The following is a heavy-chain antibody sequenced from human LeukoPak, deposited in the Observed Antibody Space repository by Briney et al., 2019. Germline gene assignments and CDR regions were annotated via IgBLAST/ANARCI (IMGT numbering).Heavy chain of an antibody. D-gene: IGHD1-26*01. CDR3: ARDLSGSYYSDWYFDL. Sequence: GASVKVSCKVSGYTLTELSMHWVRQAPGKGLEWMGGFDPEDGETIYAQKFQGRVTMTEDTSTDTAYMELSSLRSEDTAVYYCARDLSGSYYSDWYFDLWGRGTLVTVSS. J-gene: IGHJ2*01. CDR2: FDPEDGET. V-gene: IGHV1-24*01. CDR1: GYTLTELS.